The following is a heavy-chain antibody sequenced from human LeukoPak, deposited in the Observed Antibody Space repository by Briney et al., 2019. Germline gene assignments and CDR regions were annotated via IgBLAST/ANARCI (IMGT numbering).Heavy chain of an antibody. Sequence: GGSLRLSCAASGFTFSTYAVNWVRQAPGKGLEWVSTISGSGDSTYYADSVKGRFTISRDNAKNSLYLQMNSLRAEDTAVYYCARTATTGAFDIWGQGTMVTVSS. V-gene: IGHV3-21*01. CDR2: ISGSGDST. CDR1: GFTFSTYA. J-gene: IGHJ3*02. D-gene: IGHD4-17*01. CDR3: ARTATTGAFDI.